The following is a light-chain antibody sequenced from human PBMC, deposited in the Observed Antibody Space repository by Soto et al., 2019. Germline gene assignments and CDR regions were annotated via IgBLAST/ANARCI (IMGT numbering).Light chain of an antibody. V-gene: IGKV1-5*03. CDR1: QSVNSW. Sequence: DIQMTQSPSTLSASVGDRVTITCRASQSVNSWLAWYQQKPGKAPKLLIYKASNLENGVPSRFSGSGSGTEFTLTISGLQPDDFASYYRQQYNNYSGTFGQGTKVEIK. CDR2: KAS. J-gene: IGKJ1*01. CDR3: QQYNNYSGT.